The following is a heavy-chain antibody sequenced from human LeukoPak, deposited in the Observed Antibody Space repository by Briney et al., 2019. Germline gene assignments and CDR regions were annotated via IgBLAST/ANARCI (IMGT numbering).Heavy chain of an antibody. CDR1: GFTFSSYS. V-gene: IGHV3-30*18. Sequence: GGSLRLSCAASGFTFSSYSMIWVRQAPGKGLEWVAVISYDGSNKYYADSVKGRFTISRDNSKNTLYLQMNSLRAEDTAVYYCAKPTSWSRVGYYFDYWGQGTLVTVSS. D-gene: IGHD2-2*01. CDR2: ISYDGSNK. J-gene: IGHJ4*02. CDR3: AKPTSWSRVGYYFDY.